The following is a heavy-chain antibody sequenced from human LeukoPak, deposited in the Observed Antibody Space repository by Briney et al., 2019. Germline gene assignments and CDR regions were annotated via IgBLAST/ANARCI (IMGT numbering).Heavy chain of an antibody. CDR1: GGSISSYY. CDR3: AREGTTVTHDDAFDI. D-gene: IGHD4-17*01. V-gene: IGHV4-59*01. Sequence: SETLSLTCTVSGGSISSYYWSWIRQPPGKGLGWIGYIYYSGSTNYNPSLKSRVTISVDTSKNQFSLKLSSVTAADTAVYYCAREGTTVTHDDAFDIWGQGTMVTVSS. CDR2: IYYSGST. J-gene: IGHJ3*02.